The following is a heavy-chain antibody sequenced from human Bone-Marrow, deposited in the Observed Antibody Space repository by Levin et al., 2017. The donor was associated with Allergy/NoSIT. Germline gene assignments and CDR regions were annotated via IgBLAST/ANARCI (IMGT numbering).Heavy chain of an antibody. Sequence: LSLTCAASGFTFSTYGMHWVRQAPGKGLEWVALISYDGSKQFYPDSVKGRFTISRDNSKSTLYLHMSSLRTDDTAVYYCAKEAFGGDYKLYYFDYWGQGNLVTVSS. V-gene: IGHV3-30*18. J-gene: IGHJ4*02. CDR3: AKEAFGGDYKLYYFDY. D-gene: IGHD2-21*02. CDR2: ISYDGSKQ. CDR1: GFTFSTYG.